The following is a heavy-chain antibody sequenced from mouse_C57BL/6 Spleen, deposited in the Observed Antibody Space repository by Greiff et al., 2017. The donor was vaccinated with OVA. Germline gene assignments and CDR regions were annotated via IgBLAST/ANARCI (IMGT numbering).Heavy chain of an antibody. CDR1: GFSLTSYG. Sequence: QVQLKESGPGLVAPSQSLSITCTVSGFSLTSYGVHWVRQPPGKGLEWLVVIWSDGSTTYNSALKSRLSISKDNSKSQVFLKMNSLQTDDTAMYYCARQWDGYLDYYAMDYWGQGTSVTVSS. CDR2: IWSDGST. J-gene: IGHJ4*01. CDR3: ARQWDGYLDYYAMDY. V-gene: IGHV2-6-1*01. D-gene: IGHD2-3*01.